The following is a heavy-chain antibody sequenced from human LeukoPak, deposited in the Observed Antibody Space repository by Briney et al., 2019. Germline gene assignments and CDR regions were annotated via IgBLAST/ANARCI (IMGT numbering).Heavy chain of an antibody. CDR2: IYYSGST. V-gene: IGHV4-59*01. D-gene: IGHD6-19*01. Sequence: SETLSLTCTVSGGSISSYYWSWIRQPPGKGLEWIGYIYYSGSTNYNPCLKSRVTISVDSSKDQYSLKLSSVTAADTAVYYCARVVAVAGTGFAEYFQHWGQGTLVTVSS. CDR1: GGSISSYY. J-gene: IGHJ1*01. CDR3: ARVVAVAGTGFAEYFQH.